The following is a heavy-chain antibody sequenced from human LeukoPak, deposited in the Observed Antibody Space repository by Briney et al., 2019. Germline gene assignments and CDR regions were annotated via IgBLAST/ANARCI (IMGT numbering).Heavy chain of an antibody. J-gene: IGHJ4*02. CDR1: GGSVSSGSYY. D-gene: IGHD6-19*01. V-gene: IGHV4-61*01. CDR2: IYYSGST. Sequence: PSETLSLTCTVSGGSVSSGSYYWSWIRQPPGKGLEWIGYIYYSGSTNYNPSLKSRVTISVDTSKNQFSLKLSSVTAADTAVYYCARDGDSSGWYYFDYWGQGTLVTVSS. CDR3: ARDGDSSGWYYFDY.